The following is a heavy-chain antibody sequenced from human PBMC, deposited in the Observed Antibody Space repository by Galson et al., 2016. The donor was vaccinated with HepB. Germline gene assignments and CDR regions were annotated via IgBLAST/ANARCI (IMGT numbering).Heavy chain of an antibody. CDR1: GFSFSSYN. V-gene: IGHV3-48*02. D-gene: IGHD1-26*01. Sequence: SLRLSCAASGFSFSSYNMNWVRQAPGKGLEWVSFLSSPTSTIYYADSVQGRFTISRDNAKNSLYLQMNSLSDEDTAVYYCSRELMGSKEYYYYGMDVWGQGTTVTVSS. J-gene: IGHJ6*02. CDR3: SRELMGSKEYYYYGMDV. CDR2: LSSPTSTI.